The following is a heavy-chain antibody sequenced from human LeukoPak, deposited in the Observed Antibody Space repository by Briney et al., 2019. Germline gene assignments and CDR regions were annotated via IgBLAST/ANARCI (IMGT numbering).Heavy chain of an antibody. D-gene: IGHD2-2*01. CDR3: AVLMGYCSSTSCLYDAFDI. J-gene: IGHJ3*02. CDR1: GYTLTELS. CDR2: FDPEDGET. V-gene: IGHV1-24*01. Sequence: GASVEVSCKVSGYTLTELSMHWVRQAPGKGLEWMGGFDPEDGETIYAQKFQGRVTMTEDTSTDTAYMELSSLRSEDTAVYYCAVLMGYCSSTSCLYDAFDIWGQGTMVTVSS.